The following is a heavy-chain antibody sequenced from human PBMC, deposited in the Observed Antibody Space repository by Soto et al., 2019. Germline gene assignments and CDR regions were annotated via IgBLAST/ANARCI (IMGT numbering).Heavy chain of an antibody. J-gene: IGHJ3*02. CDR1: GGTFSSYA. Sequence: GASVKVSCKASGGTFSSYAISWVRQAPGQGLEWMGGIIPIFGTANYAQKFQGRATITADESTSTAYMELSSLRSEDTAVYYCASYYSSGYYPDAFDIWGQGTMVTVSS. CDR3: ASYYSSGYYPDAFDI. CDR2: IIPIFGTA. V-gene: IGHV1-69*13. D-gene: IGHD3-22*01.